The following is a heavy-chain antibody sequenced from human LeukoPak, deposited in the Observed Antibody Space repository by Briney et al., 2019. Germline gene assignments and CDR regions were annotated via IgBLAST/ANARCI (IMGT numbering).Heavy chain of an antibody. Sequence: SETLSLTCAVYGGSFSGYYWSWIRQPPGKGLEWIGEIYHSGSTNYNPSLKSRVTISVDTSKNQFSLKLSSVTAADTAVYYCARGRIGYCSSTSCHEYGYWGQGTLVTVSS. CDR1: GGSFSGYY. CDR3: ARGRIGYCSSTSCHEYGY. D-gene: IGHD2-2*01. V-gene: IGHV4-34*01. CDR2: IYHSGST. J-gene: IGHJ4*02.